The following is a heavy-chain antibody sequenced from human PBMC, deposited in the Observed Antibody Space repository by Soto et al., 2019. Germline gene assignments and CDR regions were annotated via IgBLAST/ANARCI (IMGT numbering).Heavy chain of an antibody. D-gene: IGHD5-18*01. CDR3: ARISGYSYGLPPYVDY. CDR1: GGSVSSGSYY. Sequence: QVQLQESGPGLVKPSGTLSLTCTVSGGSVSSGSYYWSWIRQPPGKGLEWIGHIYYSGNTNYNPSLKSRVTISVDTSKNQFSLKLSSGTAADTAVYYCARISGYSYGLPPYVDYWGQGTLVTVSS. J-gene: IGHJ4*02. V-gene: IGHV4-61*01. CDR2: IYYSGNT.